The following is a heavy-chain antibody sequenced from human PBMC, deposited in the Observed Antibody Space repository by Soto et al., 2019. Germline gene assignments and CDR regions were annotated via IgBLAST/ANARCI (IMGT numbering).Heavy chain of an antibody. J-gene: IGHJ4*02. Sequence: PXDSLTISCKGSGDSVTSYWIGLVRQMRGKGLEWMGIIYPGDSDTRYSPSFQGQVTTSADTSINTAYMEITSLRSDDTALYYCAREVTYGGGSFSLGLWGQGTLVTVSS. CDR3: AREVTYGGGSFSLGL. V-gene: IGHV5-51*01. D-gene: IGHD3-10*01. CDR1: GDSVTSYW. CDR2: IYPGDSDT.